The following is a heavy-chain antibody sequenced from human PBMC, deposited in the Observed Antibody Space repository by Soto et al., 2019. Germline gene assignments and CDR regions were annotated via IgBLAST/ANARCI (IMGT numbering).Heavy chain of an antibody. D-gene: IGHD2-8*01. CDR3: ARGTNSLDL. CDR1: SYSISSGFF. V-gene: IGHV4-38-2*01. J-gene: IGHJ5*02. CDR2: IYHTGDT. Sequence: SETLSLTCVGSSYSISSGFFWAWIRQPPGKGMEWVRSIYHTGDTQYNPYLRSQVSMSVDKSKNHFSLRLTYLTAADTAVYFCARGTNSLDLWGQG.